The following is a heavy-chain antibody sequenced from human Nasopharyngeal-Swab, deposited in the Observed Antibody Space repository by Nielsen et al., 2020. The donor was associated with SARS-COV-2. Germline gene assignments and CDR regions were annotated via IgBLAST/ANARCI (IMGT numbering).Heavy chain of an antibody. CDR3: ARDDDFWSGYSNGMDV. CDR1: GFTFSSYW. D-gene: IGHD3-3*01. J-gene: IGHJ6*02. CDR2: IKQDGSEK. Sequence: GESLKISCAASGFTFSSYWMSWVRQAPGKGLEWVANIKQDGSEKYYVDSVKGRFTISRDNAKNSLYLQINSLRAEDTAVYYCARDDDFWSGYSNGMDVWGQGTTVTVSS. V-gene: IGHV3-7*01.